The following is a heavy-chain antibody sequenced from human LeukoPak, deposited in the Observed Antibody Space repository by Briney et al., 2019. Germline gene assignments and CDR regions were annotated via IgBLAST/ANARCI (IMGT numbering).Heavy chain of an antibody. Sequence: GESLKISCKGFGYSFASYWIGWVRQMPGKGLEWMGLIYPGDSDTRYSPSFQGQVTFSVDASISTAYLQLSGLRASDTAIYYCVRFGLTSSLDYWGQGTLVTVSS. J-gene: IGHJ4*02. CDR1: GYSFASYW. CDR3: VRFGLTSSLDY. V-gene: IGHV5-51*01. D-gene: IGHD6-13*01. CDR2: IYPGDSDT.